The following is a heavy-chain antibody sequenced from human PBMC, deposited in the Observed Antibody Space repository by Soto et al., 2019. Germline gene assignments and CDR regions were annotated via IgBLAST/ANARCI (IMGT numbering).Heavy chain of an antibody. CDR1: GGTFSSYA. J-gene: IGHJ6*02. CDR3: ARDLGRLGYYYYGMDV. V-gene: IGHV1-69*13. Sequence: GASVKVSWKASGGTFSSYANSLARQAPGQGLEWMGGIIPIFGTANYAQKFQGRVTITADESTSTAYMELSSLRSEDTAVYYCARDLGRLGYYYYGMDVWGQGTTVTVSS. CDR2: IIPIFGTA. D-gene: IGHD3-16*01.